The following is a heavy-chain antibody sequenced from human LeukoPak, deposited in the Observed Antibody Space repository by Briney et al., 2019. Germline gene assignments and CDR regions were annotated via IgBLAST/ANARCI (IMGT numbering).Heavy chain of an antibody. CDR2: ISGSGSST. Sequence: GGSLRLSCAASGFTFSSYAMSWVRQAPGKGLEWVSAISGSGSSTYYADSVKGRFTISRDNSKNTLYLQKNSLTAEDTAVYYCAKEPRWEQLHSFDIWGQGTTVTVSS. CDR3: AKEPRWEQLHSFDI. D-gene: IGHD1/OR15-1a*01. V-gene: IGHV3-23*01. CDR1: GFTFSSYA. J-gene: IGHJ3*02.